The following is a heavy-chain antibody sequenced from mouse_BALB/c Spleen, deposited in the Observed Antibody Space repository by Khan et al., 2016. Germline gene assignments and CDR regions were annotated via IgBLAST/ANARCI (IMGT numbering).Heavy chain of an antibody. CDR2: IHPSDSET. CDR1: GYSFTSYW. J-gene: IGHJ2*01. CDR3: ARSHYGNPYFDY. D-gene: IGHD2-1*01. V-gene: IGHV1-61*01. Sequence: QVQLKQSGAELVRPGTSVKLSCKASGYSFTSYWTNWVKQRPGQGLEWIGMIHPSDSETRLNQKLKDKATLTVDKSYSSAYMQLSSPTSEDSAVYYCARSHYGNPYFDYWGQGTTLTVSS.